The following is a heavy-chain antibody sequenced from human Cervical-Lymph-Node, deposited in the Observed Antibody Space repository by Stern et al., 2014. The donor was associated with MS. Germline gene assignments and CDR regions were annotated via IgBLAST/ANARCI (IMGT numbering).Heavy chain of an antibody. CDR2: ISYDGDNK. J-gene: IGHJ5*02. Sequence: QVQLVESGGGVVQPGRSLRLSCAASGFTFSLYDMHWVRQAPGKGLAWVAVISYDGDNKFYTDSVKGRFPISRTLSNTTLYPQFNSLRPEDTAIYYCAKDPRIYDSSGYLDAWGQGTLVTVSS. V-gene: IGHV3-30*18. CDR1: GFTFSLYD. D-gene: IGHD3-22*01. CDR3: AKDPRIYDSSGYLDA.